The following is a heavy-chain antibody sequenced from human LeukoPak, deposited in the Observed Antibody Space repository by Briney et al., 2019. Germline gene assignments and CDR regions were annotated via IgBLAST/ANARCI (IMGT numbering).Heavy chain of an antibody. CDR2: IYYSGGT. V-gene: IGHV4-30-4*08. CDR1: GGSISSGDYY. CDR3: ASPSRSGAFDI. Sequence: PSETLSLTCTVSGGSISSGDYYWSWIRQPPGKGLEWIGYIYYSGGTYYNPSLKSRVTISVDTSKNQFSLKLSSVTAADTAVYYCASPSRSGAFDIWGQGTMVTVSS. J-gene: IGHJ3*02.